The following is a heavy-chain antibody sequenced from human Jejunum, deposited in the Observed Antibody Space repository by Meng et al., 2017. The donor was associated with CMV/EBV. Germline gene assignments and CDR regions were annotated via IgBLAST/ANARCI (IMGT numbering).Heavy chain of an antibody. V-gene: IGHV4-59*11. D-gene: IGHD1-1*01. Sequence: SGDCIRSHYWSEIRQPPGKGLEWIGYVYYSGSDNYNPSLRSRITISLDMSKNQFSLNLRSLTAADTAMYFCARGLGHASNNSHDYWGQGTPVTVSS. CDR2: VYYSGSD. CDR3: ARGLGHASNNSHDY. CDR1: GDCIRSHY. J-gene: IGHJ4*02.